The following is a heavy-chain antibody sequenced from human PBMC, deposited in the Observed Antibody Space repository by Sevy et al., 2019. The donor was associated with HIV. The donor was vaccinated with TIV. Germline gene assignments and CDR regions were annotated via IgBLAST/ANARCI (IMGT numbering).Heavy chain of an antibody. J-gene: IGHJ5*02. CDR1: GFTFGDYA. Sequence: GGSLRLTCKASGFTFGDYAMSWFRQAPGKGLEWVGFIRKKAYDGTTEYAASVKGRFTISRDDSKSIAYLQMNSLKTEDTAVYYCTRDPTEGIAVAGNWYDPWVQGTLVTVSS. CDR3: TRDPTEGIAVAGNWYDP. CDR2: IRKKAYDGTT. D-gene: IGHD6-19*01. V-gene: IGHV3-49*03.